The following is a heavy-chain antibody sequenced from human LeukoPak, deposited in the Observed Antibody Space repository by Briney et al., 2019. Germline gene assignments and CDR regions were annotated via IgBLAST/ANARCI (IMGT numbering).Heavy chain of an antibody. J-gene: IGHJ4*02. CDR2: IWYVGSNK. V-gene: IGHV3-33*06. Sequence: PGRSLRLSCAASGFTFSSYGMHWGRQAPGKGREWVAVIWYVGSNKYYADSVKGRFTISRDNSKNTLYLQMNSLRAEDTAVYYCAKDSVAGDDYYDSSGYHYYFDYWGQGTLVTVSS. CDR1: GFTFSSYG. CDR3: AKDSVAGDDYYDSSGYHYYFDY. D-gene: IGHD3-22*01.